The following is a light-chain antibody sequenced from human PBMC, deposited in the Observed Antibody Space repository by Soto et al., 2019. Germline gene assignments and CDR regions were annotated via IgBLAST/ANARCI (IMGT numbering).Light chain of an antibody. J-gene: IGKJ1*01. V-gene: IGKV1-5*03. CDR3: QQSYSTLWT. CDR1: QSISTW. Sequence: DIQMTQSPSTLSASVGDRVTITCRASQSISTWLAWYQQEPGKAPKLLIHKASSLQSGVPSRFSGSGSGTDFTLTISSLQPEDFATYYCQQSYSTLWTFGQGTKVDIK. CDR2: KAS.